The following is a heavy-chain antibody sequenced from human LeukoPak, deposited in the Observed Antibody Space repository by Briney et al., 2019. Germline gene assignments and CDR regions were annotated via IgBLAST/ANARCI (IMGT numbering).Heavy chain of an antibody. D-gene: IGHD6-19*01. Sequence: GASVKVSCQASGYTFTGYYMHWVRQAPGQGLEWMGRINPNSGGTNYAQKFQGRVTITRDTSISTAYMELSRLSSDDTAVYYCARDDRTVADPFDYWGQGTLVTVSS. CDR3: ARDDRTVADPFDY. V-gene: IGHV1-2*06. J-gene: IGHJ4*02. CDR2: INPNSGGT. CDR1: GYTFTGYY.